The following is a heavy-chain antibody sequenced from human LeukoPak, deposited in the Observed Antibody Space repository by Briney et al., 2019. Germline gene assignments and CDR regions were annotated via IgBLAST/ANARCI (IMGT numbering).Heavy chain of an antibody. J-gene: IGHJ6*03. CDR3: ARERGYSGYDGYYMDV. CDR2: IYHSGST. Sequence: ASETLSLTCAVSGGSISSSNWWSWVRQPPGKGLEWIGEIYHSGSTNYNPSLKSRVTISVDKSKNQFSLKLSSVTAADTAVYYCARERGYSGYDGYYMDVWGKGTTVTVSS. V-gene: IGHV4-4*02. CDR1: GGSISSSNW. D-gene: IGHD5-12*01.